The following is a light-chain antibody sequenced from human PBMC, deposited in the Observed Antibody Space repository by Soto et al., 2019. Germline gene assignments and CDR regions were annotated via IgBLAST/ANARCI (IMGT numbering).Light chain of an antibody. CDR3: QQYNSYSQT. V-gene: IGKV1-5*03. Sequence: DIQMTQSPSTLSASVGDRVTITCRASQNIHRWLAWYQQKPGKAPKLLIYKASSLESGVPSRFSGSGSGTEYTLSISSLQPDDFATYYCQQYNSYSQTVGQGTKVDIK. CDR1: QNIHRW. CDR2: KAS. J-gene: IGKJ1*01.